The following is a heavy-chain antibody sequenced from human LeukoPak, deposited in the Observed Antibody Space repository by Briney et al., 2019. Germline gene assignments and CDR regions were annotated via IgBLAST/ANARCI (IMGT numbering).Heavy chain of an antibody. CDR2: ISNDGSNK. Sequence: PGRSLRLSCAASGFTFSSYGMHWVPQAPGKGLEWVAVISNDGSNKYYADSVKGRFTISRDNSKNTLYLQMNSLRAEDTAVYYCAKEVGYSYGSDQYYFDYWGQGTLVTVSS. J-gene: IGHJ4*02. CDR1: GFTFSSYG. CDR3: AKEVGYSYGSDQYYFDY. D-gene: IGHD5-18*01. V-gene: IGHV3-30*18.